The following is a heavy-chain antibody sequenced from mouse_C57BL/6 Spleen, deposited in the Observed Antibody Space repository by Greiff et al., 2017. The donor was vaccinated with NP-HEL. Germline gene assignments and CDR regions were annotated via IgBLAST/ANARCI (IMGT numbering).Heavy chain of an antibody. D-gene: IGHD2-4*01. CDR1: GFTFSSYT. V-gene: IGHV5-9*01. CDR2: ISGGGGNT. CDR3: ARPNYDYDWYFDV. Sequence: EVMLVESGGGLVKPGGSLKLSCAASGFTFSSYTMSWVRQTPEKRLEWVATISGGGGNTYYPDSVKGRFTISRDNAKNTLYLQMSSLRSEDTALYYCARPNYDYDWYFDVWGTGTTVTVSS. J-gene: IGHJ1*03.